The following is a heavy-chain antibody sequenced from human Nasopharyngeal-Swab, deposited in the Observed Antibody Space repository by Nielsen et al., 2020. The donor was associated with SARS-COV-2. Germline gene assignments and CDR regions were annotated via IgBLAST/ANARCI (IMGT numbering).Heavy chain of an antibody. CDR1: GFTFSYAW. D-gene: IGHD4-11*01. CDR3: TTFSKYGLDV. V-gene: IGHV3-15*01. Sequence: GGSLRLSCTASGFTFSYAWMIWVRQAPAKGLEWVCRIKSNTDGGTTDYAAPVKGRFTISRDDSKNTLYLQMNSLKTEDTAIYYCTTFSKYGLDVWGQGTTVTVSS. J-gene: IGHJ6*02. CDR2: IKSNTDGGTT.